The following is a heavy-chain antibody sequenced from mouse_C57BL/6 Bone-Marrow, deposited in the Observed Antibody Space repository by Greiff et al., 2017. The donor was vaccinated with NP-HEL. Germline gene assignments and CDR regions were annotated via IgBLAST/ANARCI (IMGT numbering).Heavy chain of an antibody. Sequence: EVKLQESGAELVRPGASVKLSCTASGFNIKDDYMHWVKQRPEQGLEWIGWIDPENGDTEYASKFQGKATITADTASNTAYLQLSSLTSEDTAVYYCTTLIYDGSSFAYWGQGTLVTVSA. CDR3: TTLIYDGSSFAY. CDR2: IDPENGDT. D-gene: IGHD2-3*01. CDR1: GFNIKDDY. J-gene: IGHJ3*01. V-gene: IGHV14-4*01.